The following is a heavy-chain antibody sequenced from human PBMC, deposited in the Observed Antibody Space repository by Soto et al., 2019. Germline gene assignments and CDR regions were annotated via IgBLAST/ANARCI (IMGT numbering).Heavy chain of an antibody. Sequence: PSETLSLTCAVSWNSSIRNEYWRWVRQPPGQRLERIGEIYHSGSTPYNRSLRRRLTISVDKSKNQFSLQLTCVTAAATAVYYWAGRGTVVTEYYFDFGGQGTLVTVSS. CDR3: AGRGTVVTEYYFDF. CDR2: IYHSGST. D-gene: IGHD2-21*02. V-gene: IGHV4-4*02. J-gene: IGHJ4*01. CDR1: WNSSIRNEY.